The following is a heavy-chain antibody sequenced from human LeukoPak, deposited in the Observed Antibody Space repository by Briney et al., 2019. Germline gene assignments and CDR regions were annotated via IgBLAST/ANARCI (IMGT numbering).Heavy chain of an antibody. CDR1: GFTFSSYG. CDR3: ARDPYSGNYGNYYYYYMDV. V-gene: IGHV3-30*02. Sequence: GGSLRLSCAASGFTFSSYGMHWVRQAPGKGLEWVAFIRSDGSNKYYADSVKGRFTISRDNSKLYLQMNSLRAEDTAVYYCARDPYSGNYGNYYYYYMDVWGKGTTVTISS. CDR2: IRSDGSNK. D-gene: IGHD1-26*01. J-gene: IGHJ6*03.